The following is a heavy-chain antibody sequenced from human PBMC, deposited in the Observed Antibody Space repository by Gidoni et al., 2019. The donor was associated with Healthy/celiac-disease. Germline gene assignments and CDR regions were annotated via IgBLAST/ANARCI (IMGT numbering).Heavy chain of an antibody. CDR1: GFTFSSYG. V-gene: IGHV3-30*18. CDR3: ANDYYDYSNYEDYYYYYGMDV. D-gene: IGHD4-4*01. CDR2: IAYDGSNK. J-gene: IGHJ6*02. Sequence: QVQLVESGGGVVQPGRSLRLSCAASGFTFSSYGMIWVRQAPGKGLEWVAVIAYDGSNKYYADSVKGRFTISRDNSKNTLYLQMNSLRAEDTAVYYCANDYYDYSNYEDYYYYYGMDVWGQGTTVTVSS.